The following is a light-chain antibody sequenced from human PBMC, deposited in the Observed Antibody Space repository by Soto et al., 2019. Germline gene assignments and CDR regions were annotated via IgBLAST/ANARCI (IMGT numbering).Light chain of an antibody. CDR1: QSVSSY. CDR3: QQRSNSWT. Sequence: EIVLTQSPATLSLSPGERATLSSRASQSVSSYLAWYQQKPGQAPRLLIYDASNRATGIPARFSGSGSGTDFTLTISSLEPEDFAVYYCQQRSNSWTFGQGTKVDIK. V-gene: IGKV3-11*01. J-gene: IGKJ1*01. CDR2: DAS.